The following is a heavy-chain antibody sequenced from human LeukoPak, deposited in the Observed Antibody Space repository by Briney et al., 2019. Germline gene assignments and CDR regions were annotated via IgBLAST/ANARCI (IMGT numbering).Heavy chain of an antibody. D-gene: IGHD3-10*01. CDR1: GFTFDDYA. Sequence: GGSLRLSCAASGFTFDDYAMHWVGQAPGKGLEWVSGISWNSGSIGYADSVKGRFTISRDNAKNSLYLQMNSLRAEDTALYYCAKDSGGIYDYWGQGTLVTVSS. CDR2: ISWNSGSI. CDR3: AKDSGGIYDY. V-gene: IGHV3-9*01. J-gene: IGHJ4*02.